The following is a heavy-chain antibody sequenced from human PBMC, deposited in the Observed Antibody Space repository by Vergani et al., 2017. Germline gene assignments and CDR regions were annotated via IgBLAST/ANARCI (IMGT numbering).Heavy chain of an antibody. D-gene: IGHD3-22*01. V-gene: IGHV1-18*01. CDR2: ISAYNGNT. CDR3: ATYDSSGYYYYYYYMDV. Sequence: QVQLVQSGAEVKKPGASVKVSCKASGYTFTSYGISWVRQAPGQGFEWMGWISAYNGNTNYAQKLQGRVTMTTDTSTSTAYMELSSLRSEETAVYYCATYDSSGYYYYYYYMDVWGKGTTVTVAS. CDR1: GYTFTSYG. J-gene: IGHJ6*03.